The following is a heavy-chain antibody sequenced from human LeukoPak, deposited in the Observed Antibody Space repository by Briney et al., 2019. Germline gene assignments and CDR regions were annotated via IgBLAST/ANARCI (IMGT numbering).Heavy chain of an antibody. J-gene: IGHJ6*03. D-gene: IGHD3-10*01. CDR2: ISGSGGST. CDR3: AKAIGDYYYYYYMDV. CDR1: GFTFSSYA. V-gene: IGHV3-23*01. Sequence: PGGSLRLSCAASGFTFSSYAMSWVRQAPGKGLEWVSAISGSGGSTYYADSVKGRFTISRDNSKSTLYLQMNSLRAEDTAVYYCAKAIGDYYYYYYMDVWGKGTTVTVSS.